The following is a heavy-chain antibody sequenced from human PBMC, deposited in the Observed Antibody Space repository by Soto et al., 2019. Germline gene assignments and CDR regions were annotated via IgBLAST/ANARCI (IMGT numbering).Heavy chain of an antibody. D-gene: IGHD2-15*01. CDR3: ARSPMVVAARYYLDY. Sequence: SETLSLTCAVYGGSFSGYYWSWIRQTPGKGLEWIGEINHSGSTNYNPSLKSRVTISVDTSKNQFSLKLSSVTAADTAVYYCARSPMVVAARYYLDYWGQGTLVTVSS. J-gene: IGHJ4*02. CDR1: GGSFSGYY. V-gene: IGHV4-34*01. CDR2: INHSGST.